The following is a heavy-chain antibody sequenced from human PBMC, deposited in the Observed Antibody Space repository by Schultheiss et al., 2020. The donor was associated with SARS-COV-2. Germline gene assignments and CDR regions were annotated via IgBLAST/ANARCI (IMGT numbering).Heavy chain of an antibody. V-gene: IGHV3-30*07. J-gene: IGHJ6*02. CDR1: GFTLDGSNV. CDR3: ARTASQWRKHYYYYYGMDV. CDR2: IWYDGSNK. Sequence: GESLKISCSASGFTLDGSNVIYWVRQAPGKGLEWVAVIWYDGSNKYYADSVKGRFTISRDNSKNTLYLQMNSLRAEDTAVYYCARTASQWRKHYYYYYGMDVWGQGTTVTVSS. D-gene: IGHD6-19*01.